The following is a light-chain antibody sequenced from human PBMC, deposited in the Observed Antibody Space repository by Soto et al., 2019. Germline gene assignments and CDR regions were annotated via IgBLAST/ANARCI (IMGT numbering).Light chain of an antibody. J-gene: IGLJ1*01. CDR1: TSDVGGYNY. CDR2: DVS. V-gene: IGLV2-14*01. CDR3: SSYTGSNTNV. Sequence: QSVLTQPASVSGSPGQSITISCTGTTSDVGGYNYVSWYQQHPGKAPKVMIYDVSNRPSGVSSRFSGSKSGNTASLTISGLRAEDEADYYCSSYTGSNTNVFGTGTKLTVL.